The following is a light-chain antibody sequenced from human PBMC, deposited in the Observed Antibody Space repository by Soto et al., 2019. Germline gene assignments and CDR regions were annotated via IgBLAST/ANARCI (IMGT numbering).Light chain of an antibody. V-gene: IGLV9-49*01. J-gene: IGLJ1*01. CDR1: SGYSNYK. CDR3: GADHGSGSKFVYV. Sequence: QAVVTQPPSASASLGASVTLTCTLSSGYSNYKVDWYQQRPGQGPRFVMRVGTGGIAGSKGDGIPDRFSGLGSGLNRYLTIKNIQEEDESDYHCGADHGSGSKFVYVFGTGTKLTVL. CDR2: VGTGGIAG.